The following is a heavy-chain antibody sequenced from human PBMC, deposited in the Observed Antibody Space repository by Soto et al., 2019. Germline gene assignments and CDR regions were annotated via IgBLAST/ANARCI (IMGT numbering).Heavy chain of an antibody. Sequence: GASVKVSCKASGYTFTSYGISWVRQAPGQGLEWMGWFSAYNGNTNYAQKLQGRVTMTTDTSTSTAYMELRSLRSDDTAVYYCARDLVVVPAAIALDPWGQGTLVTVSS. V-gene: IGHV1-18*01. J-gene: IGHJ5*02. CDR3: ARDLVVVPAAIALDP. D-gene: IGHD2-2*02. CDR2: FSAYNGNT. CDR1: GYTFTSYG.